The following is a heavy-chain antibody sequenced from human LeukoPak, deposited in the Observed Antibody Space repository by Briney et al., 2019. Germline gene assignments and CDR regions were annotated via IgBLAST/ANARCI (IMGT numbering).Heavy chain of an antibody. D-gene: IGHD2-15*01. V-gene: IGHV3-23*01. J-gene: IGHJ6*02. CDR3: ANYIQRPPGMDV. CDR1: GFPFSSYA. Sequence: GGSLRLSCAASGFPFSSYAMSWVPLAPGKGLEWVSALSGSGDSTYYADSVKGRFTISRDNSKNTLFLQMNSLRAEDTALYFCANYIQRPPGMDVWGQGTMVTVSS. CDR2: LSGSGDST.